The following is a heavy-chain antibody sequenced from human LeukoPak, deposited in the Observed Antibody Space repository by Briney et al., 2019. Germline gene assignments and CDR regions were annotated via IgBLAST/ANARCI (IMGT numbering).Heavy chain of an antibody. CDR3: AKTDRPGQQLAYFDY. V-gene: IGHV3-21*01. Sequence: PGGSLRLSCAASGFTFSSYSMNWVRQAPGKGLEWVSSISSSSSYIYYADSVKGRFTISRDSAKNSLYLQMNSLRAEDTAVYYCAKTDRPGQQLAYFDYWGQGTLVTVSS. CDR1: GFTFSSYS. CDR2: ISSSSSYI. J-gene: IGHJ4*02. D-gene: IGHD6-13*01.